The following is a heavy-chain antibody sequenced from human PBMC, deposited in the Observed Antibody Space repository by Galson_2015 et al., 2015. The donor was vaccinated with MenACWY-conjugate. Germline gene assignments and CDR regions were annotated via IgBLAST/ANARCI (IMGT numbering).Heavy chain of an antibody. Sequence: SVKVSCKASGLIFTNSGFTWVRQAPGQGLEWMGWISASNGNAKYAQRFQERVTMTTDKSTSTAYMELRRLTSDDTALYYCAREMGYINHWGQGSPVTVSS. D-gene: IGHD2-2*02. CDR3: AREMGYINH. V-gene: IGHV1-18*04. J-gene: IGHJ1*01. CDR2: ISASNGNA. CDR1: GLIFTNSG.